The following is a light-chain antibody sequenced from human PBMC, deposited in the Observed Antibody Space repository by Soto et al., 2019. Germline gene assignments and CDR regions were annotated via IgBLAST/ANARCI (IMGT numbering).Light chain of an antibody. J-gene: IGKJ2*01. Sequence: EIVLTQFPGILSLSPGERATLSCRASQTVSDNFLAWYQQKPGQSLRLLIYFTSSRATGIPDRFRGSGSGTAFPLTISRREPEDFAVYYCQRYGTSPVTFGQGTKLEIQ. V-gene: IGKV3-20*01. CDR1: QTVSDNF. CDR3: QRYGTSPVT. CDR2: FTS.